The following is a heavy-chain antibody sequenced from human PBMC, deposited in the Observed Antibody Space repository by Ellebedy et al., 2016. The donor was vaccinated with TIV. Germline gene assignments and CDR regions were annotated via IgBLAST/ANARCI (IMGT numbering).Heavy chain of an antibody. CDR3: ARDKYGYGNFDF. Sequence: GESLKISCAASGFTFSSYAMSWVRQAPGKGLEWVSAISGSGGSTYYADSVKGRFTISRDNSKNTLYLHVNSLRAEDTAFYYCARDKYGYGNFDFWGQGTLVTVSS. CDR1: GFTFSSYA. V-gene: IGHV3-23*01. D-gene: IGHD5-18*01. J-gene: IGHJ4*02. CDR2: ISGSGGST.